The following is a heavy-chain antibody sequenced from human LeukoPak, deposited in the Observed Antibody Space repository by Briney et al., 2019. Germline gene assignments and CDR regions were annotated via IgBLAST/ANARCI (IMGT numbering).Heavy chain of an antibody. CDR3: AGAGYSSGWYGGNWFDP. CDR1: GFTVSSNY. Sequence: GGSLRLSCAASGFTVSSNYMSWVRQAPGKGLEWVSVIYSGGSTYYADSVKGRFTISRDNSKNTLYLQMNSLRAEDTAVYYCAGAGYSSGWYGGNWFDPWGQGTLVTVSS. V-gene: IGHV3-53*01. J-gene: IGHJ5*02. CDR2: IYSGGST. D-gene: IGHD6-19*01.